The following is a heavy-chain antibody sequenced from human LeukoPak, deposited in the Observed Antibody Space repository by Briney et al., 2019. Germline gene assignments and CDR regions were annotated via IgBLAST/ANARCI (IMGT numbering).Heavy chain of an antibody. CDR3: AKLTSASGAYGLDV. D-gene: IGHD3-10*01. J-gene: IGHJ6*02. CDR1: GFTFSSYA. Sequence: QPGGSLRLSCAASGFTFSSYAMNWVRQAPGKGLEWVSTISGSGGSKHYADSVEGRFTISRDNSKNTVYLQMNSLRAEDTAIYYCAKLTSASGAYGLDVWGQGTTVTVSS. V-gene: IGHV3-23*01. CDR2: ISGSGGSK.